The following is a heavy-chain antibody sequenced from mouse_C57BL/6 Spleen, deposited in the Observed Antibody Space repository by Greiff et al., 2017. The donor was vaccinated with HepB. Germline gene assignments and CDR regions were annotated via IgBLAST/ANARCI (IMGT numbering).Heavy chain of an antibody. CDR1: GFSLTSDG. CDR3: AKPGGYYYSNYGYFDV. V-gene: IGHV2-3*01. J-gene: IGHJ1*03. D-gene: IGHD2-5*01. CDR2: IWGDGST. Sequence: VQGVESGPGLVAPSQSLSITCTVSGFSLTSDGVSWVRQPPGKGLEWLGVIWGDGSTNYHSALISRLSISKDNSKSQVYLKLNSLQTDDTATYYCAKPGGYYYSNYGYFDVWGTGTTVTVSS.